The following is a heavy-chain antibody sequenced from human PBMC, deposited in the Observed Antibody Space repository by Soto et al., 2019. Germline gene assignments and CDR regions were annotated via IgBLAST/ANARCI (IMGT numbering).Heavy chain of an antibody. D-gene: IGHD2-15*01. V-gene: IGHV4-31*03. CDR3: ARVGCSGGSCYSVLDAFDI. Sequence: QVQLQESGPGLVKPSQTLSLTCTVSGGSISSGGYYWSWIRQHPGKGLEWIGYIYYSGSTYYNPSLKRRVTISVDTSKHQFSLKLSSVTAADTAVYYCARVGCSGGSCYSVLDAFDIWGQGTMVTVSS. J-gene: IGHJ3*02. CDR2: IYYSGST. CDR1: GGSISSGGYY.